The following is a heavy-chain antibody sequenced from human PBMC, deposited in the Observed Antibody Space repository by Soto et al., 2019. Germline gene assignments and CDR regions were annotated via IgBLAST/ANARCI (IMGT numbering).Heavy chain of an antibody. Sequence: QVQLVASGGGVVQPGRSLRLSCAASGFTFSVFGMHWVRQAPGKGLEGVAVISNDGNSEHYADSVKGRFTISRDNSKTTSYLQMTSLSVEDTAVYYCAKTITTIGVSSTGRGALLDNWGQGILVSVSS. V-gene: IGHV3-30*18. D-gene: IGHD3-3*01. J-gene: IGHJ4*02. CDR3: AKTITTIGVSSTGRGALLDN. CDR2: ISNDGNSE. CDR1: GFTFSVFG.